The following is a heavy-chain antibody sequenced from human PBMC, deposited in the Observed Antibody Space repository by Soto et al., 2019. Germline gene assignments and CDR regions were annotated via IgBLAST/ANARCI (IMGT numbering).Heavy chain of an antibody. CDR1: GGSISSYY. D-gene: IGHD3-22*01. Sequence: PSETLSLTCTVSGGSISSYYWSWIRQPPGKGLEWVGYIYYGGTTSYNPSLQSRVTISLETAKSQFSLRLTSVTAADTAVYYCARLGAYYQSLEPWGRGTLVTVSS. J-gene: IGHJ5*02. V-gene: IGHV4-59*08. CDR3: ARLGAYYQSLEP. CDR2: IYYGGTT.